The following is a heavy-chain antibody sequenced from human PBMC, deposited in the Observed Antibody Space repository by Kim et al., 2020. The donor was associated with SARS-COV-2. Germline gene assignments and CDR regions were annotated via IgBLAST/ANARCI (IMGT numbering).Heavy chain of an antibody. D-gene: IGHD1-26*01. J-gene: IGHJ4*02. CDR3: ARGRVGIGY. Sequence: GSGNYNPSLKSRVTISVDTSRNQFSLSLTSLTVADTAVYYCARGRVGIGYWGQGTLVTVSS. CDR2: GSG. V-gene: IGHV4-39*07.